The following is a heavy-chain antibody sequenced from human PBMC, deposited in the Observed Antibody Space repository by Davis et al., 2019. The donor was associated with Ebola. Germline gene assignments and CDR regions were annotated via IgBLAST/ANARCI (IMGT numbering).Heavy chain of an antibody. CDR3: AREAGDYYGSGSYGWFDP. CDR2: ISSYGTYA. Sequence: GESLKISCVGSGFDFSGYRMTWVRQAPGKGLEWVSSISSYGTYADYADSVKGRFTISRDNGKNSVFLQMNSLRAEDTAVYYCAREAGDYYGSGSYGWFDPWGQGTLVTVSS. D-gene: IGHD3-10*01. J-gene: IGHJ5*02. CDR1: GFDFSGYR. V-gene: IGHV3-21*01.